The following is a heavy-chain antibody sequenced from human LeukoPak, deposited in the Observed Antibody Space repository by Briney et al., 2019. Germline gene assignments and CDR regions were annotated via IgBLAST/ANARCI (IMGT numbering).Heavy chain of an antibody. V-gene: IGHV1-2*02. CDR2: INPNSGAT. J-gene: IGHJ4*02. Sequence: SVNVSGKASGYTVTGYYLHWVRQAPGQGLEWMGWINPNSGATNCAQNFQGRVTMTRDTDISTAYLELSSLRSDDTAVYFCVRDNSKTGVVKYLDYWGQGTLVNVSA. CDR1: GYTVTGYY. CDR3: VRDNSKTGVVKYLDY. D-gene: IGHD7-27*01.